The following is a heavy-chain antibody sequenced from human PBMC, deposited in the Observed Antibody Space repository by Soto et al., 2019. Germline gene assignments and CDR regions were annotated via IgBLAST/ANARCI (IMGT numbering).Heavy chain of an antibody. J-gene: IGHJ6*02. Sequence: PSETLSLTCAVSVASISRGVYSWTGIRQPPGKALEWIGNIYDSGSTSYNPSLKSRVTISVDRSKNQFSLKLTSVTAADTAVYFCARGSSSYYDYGMDVWGQGTTVTVSS. V-gene: IGHV4-30-2*01. CDR2: IYDSGST. CDR3: ARGSSSYYDYGMDV. CDR1: VASISRGVYS. D-gene: IGHD6-6*01.